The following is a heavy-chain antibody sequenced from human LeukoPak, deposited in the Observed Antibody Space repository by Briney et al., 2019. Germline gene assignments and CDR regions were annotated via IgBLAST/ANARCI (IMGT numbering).Heavy chain of an antibody. CDR3: AKLHSATITADFDH. Sequence: GGSLRLSCAASGFTFSGSSMSWVRPAPGKGLEWVSCISIGGDYTYYADSVKGRFTISRDNSKNTLSLQMSNLRAEDTAIYYCAKLHSATITADFDHWGQGTLVTVSS. J-gene: IGHJ4*02. V-gene: IGHV3-23*01. D-gene: IGHD1-14*01. CDR1: GFTFSGSS. CDR2: ISIGGDYT.